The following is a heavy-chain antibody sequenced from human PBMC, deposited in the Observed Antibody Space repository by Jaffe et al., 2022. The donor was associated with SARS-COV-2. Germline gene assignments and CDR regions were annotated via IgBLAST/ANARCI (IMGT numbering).Heavy chain of an antibody. V-gene: IGHV3-23*04. CDR2: INGRGDTT. CDR1: GFAFSSYA. J-gene: IGHJ6*03. CDR3: AKDDIVVVGYYYYMGV. D-gene: IGHD2-21*01. Sequence: EGQLVESGGGLLQPGGSLRLSCAASGFAFSSYAMDWVRQAPGKGLEWVSAINGRGDTTYYADSVKGRFTISRDNSKNTLYLQMNSLRAEDTAVYFCAKDDIVVVGYYYYMGVWGKGTTVTVSS.